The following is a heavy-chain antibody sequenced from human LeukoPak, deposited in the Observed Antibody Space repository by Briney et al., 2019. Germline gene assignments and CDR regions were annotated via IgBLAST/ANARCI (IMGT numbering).Heavy chain of an antibody. J-gene: IGHJ4*02. CDR2: IIPILGIA. CDR3: ARDLAAAGNDY. D-gene: IGHD6-13*01. Sequence: ASVKVSCKASGGTFSSYATSWVRQAPGQGLEWMGRIIPILGIANYAQKFQGRVTITADKSTSTAYMELSSLRSEDTAVYYCARDLAAAGNDYWGQGTLVTVSS. CDR1: GGTFSSYA. V-gene: IGHV1-69*04.